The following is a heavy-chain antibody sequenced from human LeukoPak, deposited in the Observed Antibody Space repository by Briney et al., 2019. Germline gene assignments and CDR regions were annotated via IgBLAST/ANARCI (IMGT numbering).Heavy chain of an antibody. CDR2: ISSSSSYI. CDR1: GFTFSSYS. Sequence: GGSLRLSCAASGFTFSSYSMNWVRQAPGKGLEWVSSISSSSSYIYYADSVKGRFTISRDNAKNSLYLQMNSLRAEDTAVYYCARDYRRTYYDFWSGYYTPSRPFDYWGQGTLVTVSS. D-gene: IGHD3-3*01. J-gene: IGHJ4*02. CDR3: ARDYRRTYYDFWSGYYTPSRPFDY. V-gene: IGHV3-21*01.